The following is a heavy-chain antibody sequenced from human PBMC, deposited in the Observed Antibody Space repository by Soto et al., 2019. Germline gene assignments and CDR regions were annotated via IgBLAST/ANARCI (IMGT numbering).Heavy chain of an antibody. CDR2: INHSGST. J-gene: IGHJ6*03. Sequence: SETLSLTCAVYGGSFSGYYWSWIRQPPGKGLEWIGEINHSGSTNYNPSLKSRVTISVDTSKNQFSLKLSSVTAADTAVYYCARGAMVRGVPYYYYYYYMDVWGKGTTVTVSS. D-gene: IGHD3-10*01. CDR1: GGSFSGYY. CDR3: ARGAMVRGVPYYYYYYYMDV. V-gene: IGHV4-34*01.